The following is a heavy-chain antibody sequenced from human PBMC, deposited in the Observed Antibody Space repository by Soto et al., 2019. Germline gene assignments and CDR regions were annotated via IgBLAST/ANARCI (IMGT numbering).Heavy chain of an antibody. CDR3: ARVGDMAYKD. Sequence: QVQLVESGGGLVKPGGSLRLSCAASGFTFSDHYMTWIRQAPGKGLEWLSYISSSGTTIYYAESVRGRFTISRDNAKNSLYLQMNSLRVEDSAVYYCARVGDMAYKDWGQGTLVTLSP. CDR1: GFTFSDHY. J-gene: IGHJ4*01. D-gene: IGHD3-3*01. CDR2: ISSSGTTI. V-gene: IGHV3-11*01.